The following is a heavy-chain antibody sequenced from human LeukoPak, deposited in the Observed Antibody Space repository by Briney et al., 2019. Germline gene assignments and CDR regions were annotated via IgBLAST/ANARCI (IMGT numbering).Heavy chain of an antibody. CDR2: IYISGST. V-gene: IGHV4-4*07. CDR3: ARDRGTWNDDGFDY. D-gene: IGHD1-1*01. Sequence: SETLSLTCTVSGSSNTSKNWWGWIRQPAGKGLEWIGRIYISGSTNYNPSLKSRVTMSVDTSKNQFSLKLSSVTAADTAVYYCARDRGTWNDDGFDYWGQGTLVTVSS. J-gene: IGHJ4*02. CDR1: GSSNTSKN.